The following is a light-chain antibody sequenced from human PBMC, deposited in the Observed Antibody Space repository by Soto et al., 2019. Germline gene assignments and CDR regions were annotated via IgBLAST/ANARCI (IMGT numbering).Light chain of an antibody. V-gene: IGLV2-14*01. CDR2: DVS. CDR1: SSDVGGYNY. Sequence: QSALTQPASVSGSPGQSITISCTGTSSDVGGYNYVSWYQQHPGKAPKLMIYDVSNRPSGVSNRFSGSKSGNTASRSISGRQAEDEADYYCSLYTCSSLVFGGGTKHTVL. CDR3: SLYTCSSLV. J-gene: IGLJ2*01.